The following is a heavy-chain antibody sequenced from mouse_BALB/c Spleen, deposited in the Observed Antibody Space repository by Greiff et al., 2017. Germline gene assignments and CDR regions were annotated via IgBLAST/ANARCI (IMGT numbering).Heavy chain of an antibody. V-gene: IGHV1S56*01. CDR2: IYPGNVNT. Sequence: QVQLQQSGPELVKPGASVRISCKASGYTFTSYYIHWVKQRPGQGLEWIGWIYPGNVNTKYNEKFKGKATLTADKSSSTAYMQLSSLTSEDSAVYFCAYGRSPFDDWGQGTTLTVSS. D-gene: IGHD1-1*01. CDR1: GYTFTSYY. J-gene: IGHJ2*01. CDR3: AYGRSPFDD.